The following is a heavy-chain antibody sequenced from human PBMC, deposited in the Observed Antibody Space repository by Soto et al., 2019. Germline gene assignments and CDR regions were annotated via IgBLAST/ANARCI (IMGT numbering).Heavy chain of an antibody. CDR3: AKDMGDRLRASDY. CDR2: ISWNSGSI. CDR1: GFTFDDYA. J-gene: IGHJ4*02. D-gene: IGHD4-17*01. V-gene: IGHV3-9*01. Sequence: EVQLVESGGGLAQPGRSLRLSCAASGFTFDDYAMHWVRQAPGKGLEWVSGISWNSGSIGYADSVKGRFTISRDNAKNSLYLQMNSLRAEDTALYYCAKDMGDRLRASDYWGQGTLVTVSS.